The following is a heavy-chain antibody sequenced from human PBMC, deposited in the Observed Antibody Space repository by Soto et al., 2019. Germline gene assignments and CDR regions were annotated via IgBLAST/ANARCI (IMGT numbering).Heavy chain of an antibody. J-gene: IGHJ6*02. D-gene: IGHD3-22*01. CDR2: INPNSGGT. Sequence: ASVKVSCKASGYTFTGYYMHWVRQAPGQGLEWMGWINPNSGGTNYAQKFQGWVTMTRDTSISTAYMELSRLRSDDTAVYYCAREVTMIVVPYYYYGMDVWGQGTTVTVSS. V-gene: IGHV1-2*04. CDR1: GYTFTGYY. CDR3: AREVTMIVVPYYYYGMDV.